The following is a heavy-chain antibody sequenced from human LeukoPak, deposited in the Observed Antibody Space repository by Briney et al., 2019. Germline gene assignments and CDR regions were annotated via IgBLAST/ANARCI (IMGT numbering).Heavy chain of an antibody. D-gene: IGHD3-3*01. CDR2: ISSRGSTK. Sequence: GGSLTLSCAASGFILSSYEKNWLRDARGGGLEWVAYISSRGSTKYYADSVKGRFTISRDNAKNSLYLQMNSLRAEDTAVYYCARDGYGYDFWSGPYYYYYYMDVWGKGTTVTVSS. CDR3: ARDGYGYDFWSGPYYYYYYMDV. CDR1: GFILSSYE. J-gene: IGHJ6*03. V-gene: IGHV3-48*03.